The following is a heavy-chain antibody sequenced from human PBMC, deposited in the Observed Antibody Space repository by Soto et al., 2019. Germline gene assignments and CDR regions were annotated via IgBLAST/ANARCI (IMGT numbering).Heavy chain of an antibody. CDR1: GFTFSRYG. D-gene: IGHD2-2*01. CDR2: MPYDGSNQ. CDR3: VELLVLEGEVPDFDH. Sequence: QVQLVESGGGVVQPGRSLRLSCVASGFTFSRYGMHWVRQAPGKGLEWVAVMPYDGSNQYYADSVKGRFTISRDNSKNTLYLQMNSLRADDTAVYYCVELLVLEGEVPDFDHLGQGTQVTVSS. V-gene: IGHV3-30*18. J-gene: IGHJ4*02.